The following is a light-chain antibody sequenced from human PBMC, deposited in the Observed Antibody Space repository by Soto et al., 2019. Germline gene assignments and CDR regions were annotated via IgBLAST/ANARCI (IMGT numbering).Light chain of an antibody. CDR1: QSVSSTS. V-gene: IGKV3-20*01. J-gene: IGKJ1*01. CDR2: AAF. CDR3: QQYGSSPRT. Sequence: EIVLTQSPGTLSLSPGERATLSCRASQSVSSTSLAWYQQKPGQAPRLLMYAAFIRATGIPDRFSGSGSGTDFTLTISRLEPEDFAVYYCQQYGSSPRTFGQGTKVEIK.